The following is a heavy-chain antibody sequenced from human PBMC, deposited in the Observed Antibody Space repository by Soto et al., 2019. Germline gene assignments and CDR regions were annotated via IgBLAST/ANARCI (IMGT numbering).Heavy chain of an antibody. D-gene: IGHD3-9*01. J-gene: IGHJ6*02. CDR2: LYTSGST. Sequence: KTSETLSLTCIVSGGSISSYYWSWIRQPAGKGLEWIGRLYTSGSTNYNPSLKSRVTMSVDTSKNQFSLNLSSVTAEDTAVYYCAGMTGPKTYYYYYGMDVWGQGTTVTVSS. CDR1: GGSISSYY. V-gene: IGHV4-4*07. CDR3: AGMTGPKTYYYYYGMDV.